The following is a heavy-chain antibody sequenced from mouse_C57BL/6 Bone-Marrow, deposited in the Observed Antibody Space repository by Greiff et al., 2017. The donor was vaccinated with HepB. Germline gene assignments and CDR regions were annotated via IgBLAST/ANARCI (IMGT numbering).Heavy chain of an antibody. CDR2: INYDGSST. D-gene: IGHD1-1*01. Sequence: EVHLVESEGGLVQPGSSMKLSCTASGFTFSDYYMAWVRQVPEKGLEWVANINYDGSSTYYLDSLKSRFIISRDNAKNILYLQMSSLKSEDTATYYCAREDYGYYAMDYWGQGTSVTVSS. CDR3: AREDYGYYAMDY. V-gene: IGHV5-16*01. J-gene: IGHJ4*01. CDR1: GFTFSDYY.